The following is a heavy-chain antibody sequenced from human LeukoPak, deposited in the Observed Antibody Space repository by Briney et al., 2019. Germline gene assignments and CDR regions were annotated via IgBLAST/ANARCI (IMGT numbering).Heavy chain of an antibody. Sequence: SETLSLTCAVYGGSFSGYYWSWIRQPPGKGLEWIGEINHSGSTNYNPSLKSRVTISVDTSKNQFSLKLSSVTAADTAVYYCARLMVYAIGYFDYWGQGTLVTVSS. J-gene: IGHJ4*02. V-gene: IGHV4-34*01. CDR3: ARLMVYAIGYFDY. CDR2: INHSGST. CDR1: GGSFSGYY. D-gene: IGHD2-8*01.